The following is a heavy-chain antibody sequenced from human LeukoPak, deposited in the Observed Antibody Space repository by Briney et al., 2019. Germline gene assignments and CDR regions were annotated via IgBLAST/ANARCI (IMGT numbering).Heavy chain of an antibody. D-gene: IGHD1-1*01. CDR3: RKWNGTSDV. J-gene: IGHJ3*01. V-gene: IGHV3-23*01. CDR2: IGSDGVNT. CDR1: GFTFSTYA. Sequence: PGGSLRLSCAASGFTFSTYAMSWVRQAPGKGLEWVSSIGSDGVNTHYGDSLKGRVTISRDNSENTLYLQMSSLRTEDTAVYYCRKWNGTSDVWGQGTTVTVSS.